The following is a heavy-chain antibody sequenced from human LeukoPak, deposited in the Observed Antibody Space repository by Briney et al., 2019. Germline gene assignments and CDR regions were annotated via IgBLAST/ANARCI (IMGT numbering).Heavy chain of an antibody. Sequence: PGGSLRLSCAASGFDFSSNWMHWVRHAPGQGLVWVSRIKGDGISTNYADSVKGRFTISRDIAKNTLYLQMNSLRAEDTAVYYCAKDRGYCSSTSCHEEYYFDYWGQGTLVTVSS. V-gene: IGHV3-74*01. CDR2: IKGDGIST. CDR1: GFDFSSNW. J-gene: IGHJ4*02. CDR3: AKDRGYCSSTSCHEEYYFDY. D-gene: IGHD2-2*01.